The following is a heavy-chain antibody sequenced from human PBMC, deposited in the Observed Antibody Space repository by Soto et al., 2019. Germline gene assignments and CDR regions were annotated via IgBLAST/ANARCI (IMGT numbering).Heavy chain of an antibody. CDR2: VSGSGGST. V-gene: IGHV3-23*01. D-gene: IGHD3-22*01. Sequence: GGSLRLSCAASGFTFSSYAMSWVRQAPGKGLEWVSAVSGSGGSTYYADPVKGRVTISRDKSKNTLYLQMNSLRAEDTAVYYCAKMIDSSGYLFDYWGQGTLVTVSS. CDR1: GFTFSSYA. CDR3: AKMIDSSGYLFDY. J-gene: IGHJ4*02.